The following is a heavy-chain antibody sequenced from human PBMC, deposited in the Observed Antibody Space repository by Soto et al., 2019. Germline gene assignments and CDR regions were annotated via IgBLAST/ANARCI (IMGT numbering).Heavy chain of an antibody. V-gene: IGHV4-30-4*01. Sequence: SETLSLTCTVSGGTISSGDYYWSWIRQPPGKGLEWIGYIYYSGSTYYNPSLKSRVTISVDTSKNQFSLKLSTVTAADTAVYYGVNREVLLRSGAGWFDPWGQGILVTVSS. CDR1: GGTISSGDYY. J-gene: IGHJ5*02. CDR3: VNREVLLRSGAGWFDP. D-gene: IGHD3-10*01. CDR2: IYYSGST.